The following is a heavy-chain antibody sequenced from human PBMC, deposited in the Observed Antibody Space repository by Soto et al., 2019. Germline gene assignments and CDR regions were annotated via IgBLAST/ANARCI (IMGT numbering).Heavy chain of an antibody. CDR3: ARGREQWLVDAFDI. D-gene: IGHD6-19*01. J-gene: IGHJ3*02. CDR2: INPSGST. CDR1: GGSFSGYY. V-gene: IGHV4-34*01. Sequence: PSETLSPTCAVYGGSFSGYYWSWFRQPPGKGLEWIGEINPSGSTNYHPSLKSRVTTSVDTSKNQFSLKLNFVTAADTAMYYCARGREQWLVDAFDIWGQGTMVT.